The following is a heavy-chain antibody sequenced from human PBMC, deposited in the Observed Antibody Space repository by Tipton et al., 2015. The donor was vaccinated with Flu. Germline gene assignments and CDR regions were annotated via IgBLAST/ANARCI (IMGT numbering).Heavy chain of an antibody. CDR3: ARVFWSGYYSDY. V-gene: IGHV3-48*03. CDR2: ISSSGSTI. D-gene: IGHD3-3*01. CDR1: GFTFSSYE. J-gene: IGHJ4*02. Sequence: SGFTFSSYEMNWVRQAPGKGLEWVSYISSSGSTIYYADSVKGRFTISRDNAKNSLYLQMNSLRAEDTAVYYCARVFWSGYYSDYWGQGTLVTVSS.